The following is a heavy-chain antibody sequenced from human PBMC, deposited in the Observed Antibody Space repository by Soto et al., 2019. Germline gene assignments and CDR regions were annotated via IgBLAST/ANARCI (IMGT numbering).Heavy chain of an antibody. Sequence: QVQLVESGGGVVQPGRSLRLSCVASGFTLSKYGMHWVRQAPGKGLEWVAFISDHEVDKYYADSAKGRFTISRDTSKTKIVLPMNNLRGDEKAGIFLGEEPTQTDLGFDIWGQGTMVTVSS. CDR1: GFTLSKYG. V-gene: IGHV3-30*18. CDR3: GEEPTQTDLGFDI. J-gene: IGHJ3*02. CDR2: ISDHEVDK.